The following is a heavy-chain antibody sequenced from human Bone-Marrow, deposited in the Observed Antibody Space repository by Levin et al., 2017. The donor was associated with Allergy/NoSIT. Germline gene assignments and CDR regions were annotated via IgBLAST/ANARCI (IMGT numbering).Heavy chain of an antibody. D-gene: IGHD6-13*01. J-gene: IGHJ6*02. V-gene: IGHV3-21*01. Sequence: GESLKISCAASGFTFSSYNMNWVRQAPGKGLEWVSSIGSTSSYIYYADSVKGRFTISRDNAKNSLYLQMNSLRAGDTAVYYCARDLYRSSWGTYYYSGMDVWGQGTTVTVSS. CDR1: GFTFSSYN. CDR3: ARDLYRSSWGTYYYSGMDV. CDR2: IGSTSSYI.